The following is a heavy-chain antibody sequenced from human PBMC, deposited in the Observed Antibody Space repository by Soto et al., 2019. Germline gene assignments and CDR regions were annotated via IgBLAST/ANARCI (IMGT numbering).Heavy chain of an antibody. V-gene: IGHV3-23*01. CDR3: AKAVVVVVAARALDI. CDR2: ISGSGGST. D-gene: IGHD2-15*01. CDR1: VFTFSSYA. Sequence: WCSLRLSCSASVFTFSSYAMSWLRQAPGKGLEWVSAISGSGGSTYYADSVKGRFTISRDNSKNTLYLQMNSLRAEDTAVYYCAKAVVVVVAARALDIWGQGTMVT. J-gene: IGHJ3*02.